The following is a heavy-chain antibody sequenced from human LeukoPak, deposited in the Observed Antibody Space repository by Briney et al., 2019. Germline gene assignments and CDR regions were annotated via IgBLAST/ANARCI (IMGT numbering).Heavy chain of an antibody. D-gene: IGHD1-26*01. V-gene: IGHV3-66*01. J-gene: IGHJ6*02. CDR3: AKYVGQSGSNYYGLDV. CDR2: LYRGGST. Sequence: GGSLRLSCAASGFTVSSNYMSWVRQAPGKGLEWVSVLYRGGSTYYADSVKGRFTISRDNSKNTLYLQMNSLRAEDTALYYCAKYVGQSGSNYYGLDVWGQGTAVTVSS. CDR1: GFTVSSNY.